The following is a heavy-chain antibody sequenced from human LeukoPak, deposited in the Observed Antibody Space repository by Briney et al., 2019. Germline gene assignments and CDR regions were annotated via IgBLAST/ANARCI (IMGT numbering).Heavy chain of an antibody. Sequence: SETLSLTCSVSGVSMTGYYWSWIRQAPGKAPEWIGYIYSSGSTNYNPSLNSRVTMSLDASKNQFSLKLTFVTAVDTAVYYCATRPADGSWYGVFDFWSRGTLVTVSS. J-gene: IGHJ4*01. CDR2: IYSSGST. CDR3: ATRPADGSWYGVFDF. CDR1: GVSMTGYY. D-gene: IGHD3-10*01. V-gene: IGHV4-59*01.